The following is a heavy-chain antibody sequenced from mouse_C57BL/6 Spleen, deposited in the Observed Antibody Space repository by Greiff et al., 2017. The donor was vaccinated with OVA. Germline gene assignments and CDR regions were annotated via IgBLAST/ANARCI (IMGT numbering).Heavy chain of an antibody. Sequence: EVMLVESGGGLVKPGGSLKLSCAASGFTFSSYAMSWVRQTPEKRLEWVATISDGGSYTYYPDNVKGRFTISRDNAKNNLYLQMSHLKSEDTAMYYCASYDYEIYAMDYWGQGTSLTVSS. J-gene: IGHJ4*01. D-gene: IGHD2-4*01. CDR1: GFTFSSYA. CDR3: ASYDYEIYAMDY. CDR2: ISDGGSYT. V-gene: IGHV5-4*03.